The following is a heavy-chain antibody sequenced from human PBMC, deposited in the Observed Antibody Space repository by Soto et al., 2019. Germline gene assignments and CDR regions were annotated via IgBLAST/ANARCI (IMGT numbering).Heavy chain of an antibody. CDR2: IYHSGST. Sequence: QVQLQESGPRLVKPSGTLSLTCAVSGGSISSDIWWSWVRQAPGKGLEWIGEIYHSGSTNYNPSLQGRVTISVDKSKNEFSLNLTSVTAADTAVYYCARRIVVVTATPFDYWGQGTLVNVSS. CDR3: ARRIVVVTATPFDY. CDR1: GGSISSDIW. V-gene: IGHV4-4*02. D-gene: IGHD2-21*02. J-gene: IGHJ4*02.